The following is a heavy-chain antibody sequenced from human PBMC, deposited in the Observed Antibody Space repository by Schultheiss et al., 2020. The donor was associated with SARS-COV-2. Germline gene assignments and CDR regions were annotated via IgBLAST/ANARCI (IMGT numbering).Heavy chain of an antibody. CDR2: INLNSGAT. V-gene: IGHV1-2*04. J-gene: IGHJ4*02. CDR3: ARDPLATSNWEFDY. CDR1: GYTFTSYY. D-gene: IGHD1-26*01. Sequence: ASVKVSCKASGYTFTSYYMHWVRQAPGQGLEWMGWINLNSGATNYAQKFQGWVTMTRDTSINTAYMELRRLTSDDTAVYYCARDPLATSNWEFDYWGQGTLVTVS.